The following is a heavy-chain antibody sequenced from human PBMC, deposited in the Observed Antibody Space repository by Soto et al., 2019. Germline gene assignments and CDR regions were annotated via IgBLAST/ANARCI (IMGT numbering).Heavy chain of an antibody. D-gene: IGHD5-12*01. CDR1: GGSISSGDYY. V-gene: IGHV4-30-4*01. CDR3: ARANRVRGYSGYVDY. J-gene: IGHJ4*02. CDR2: IYYSGST. Sequence: NPSETLSLTCTVSGGSISSGDYYWSWIRQPPGKGLEWIGYIYYSGSTYYNPSLKSRVTISVDTSKNQFSLKLSSVTAADTAVYYCARANRVRGYSGYVDYWGQGTLVTVSS.